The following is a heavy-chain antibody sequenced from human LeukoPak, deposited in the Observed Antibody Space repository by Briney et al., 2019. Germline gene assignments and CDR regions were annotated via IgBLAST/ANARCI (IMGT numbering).Heavy chain of an antibody. D-gene: IGHD3-3*01. Sequence: SETLSLTCTVSGGSISSYYWTWIRQPPGKGLEWIGYIYYSGSTNYNPSLKSRVTISVDTSKNQFSLKLSSVTAADTAVYFCARDSDVWKWFDPWGQGTLVTVSS. V-gene: IGHV4-59*12. J-gene: IGHJ5*02. CDR2: IYYSGST. CDR3: ARDSDVWKWFDP. CDR1: GGSISSYY.